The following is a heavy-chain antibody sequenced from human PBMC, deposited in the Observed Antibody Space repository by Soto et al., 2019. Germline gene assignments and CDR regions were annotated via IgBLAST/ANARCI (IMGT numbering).Heavy chain of an antibody. CDR2: IKQDGSET. V-gene: IGHV3-7*01. CDR3: ARDRAFCSGTNCRRGSIYYYYMDV. Sequence: EVHLVESGGGLVQPGGSLRLSCVASGFTFSGHWMSWVRQAPGKGLEWVAHIKQDGSETFYVGSVKGRFTISRDNAKNSLDLQMNSRRAEDTALYYCARDRAFCSGTNCRRGSIYYYYMDVWGNGTTVTVSS. J-gene: IGHJ6*03. CDR1: GFTFSGHW. D-gene: IGHD2-2*01.